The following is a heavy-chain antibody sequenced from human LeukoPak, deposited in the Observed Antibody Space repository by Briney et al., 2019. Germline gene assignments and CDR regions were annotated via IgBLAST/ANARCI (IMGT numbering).Heavy chain of an antibody. J-gene: IGHJ3*02. CDR2: IYSGGST. CDR3: AREFRMATIKGAFDI. CDR1: GFTVSSNY. D-gene: IGHD5-24*01. V-gene: IGHV3-53*01. Sequence: GGSLRLSCAASGFTVSSNYMSWVRQAPGKGLEWVSVIYSGGSTYYADSVKGRFTISRDNSKNTLYLQMNSLSAEDTAVYYCAREFRMATIKGAFDIWGQGTMVTVSS.